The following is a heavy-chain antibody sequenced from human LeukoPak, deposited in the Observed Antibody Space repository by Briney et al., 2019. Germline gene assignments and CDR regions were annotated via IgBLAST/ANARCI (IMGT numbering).Heavy chain of an antibody. CDR1: GYTFTGYY. V-gene: IGHV1-69*13. Sequence: SVKVSCKASGYTFTGYYMHWVRQAPGQGLEWMGGIIPIFGTANYAQKFQGRVTITADESTSTAYMELSSLRSEDTAVYYCARDFPSHPTAFDIWGQGTMVTVSS. J-gene: IGHJ3*02. D-gene: IGHD2/OR15-2a*01. CDR3: ARDFPSHPTAFDI. CDR2: IIPIFGTA.